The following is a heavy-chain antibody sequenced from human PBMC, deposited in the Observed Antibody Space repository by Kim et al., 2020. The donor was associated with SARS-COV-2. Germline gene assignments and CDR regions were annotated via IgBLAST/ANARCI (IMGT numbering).Heavy chain of an antibody. Sequence: GGSLRLSCAASGFTFSNDLMYWVRQAPGKGPVWVSRINSDGSTTHYADSVKGRSTISRDNAKNTLHLQMNSPRAEGTAVYYCARGWGAAWFFESWGQGTLVTVSS. V-gene: IGHV3-74*01. CDR2: INSDGSTT. CDR1: GFTFSNDL. J-gene: IGHJ4*02. CDR3: ARGWGAAWFFES. D-gene: IGHD3-9*01.